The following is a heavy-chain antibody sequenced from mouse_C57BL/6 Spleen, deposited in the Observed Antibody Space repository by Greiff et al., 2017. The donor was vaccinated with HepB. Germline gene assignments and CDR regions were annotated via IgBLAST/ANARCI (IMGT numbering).Heavy chain of an antibody. J-gene: IGHJ3*01. V-gene: IGHV5-17*01. D-gene: IGHD1-1*01. Sequence: DVQLVESGGGLVKPGGSLKLSCAASGFTFSDYGMHWVRQAPEKGLEWVAYISSGSSTIYYADTVKGRFTISRDNAKNTLFLQMTSLRSEDTAMYYCARPGYYYGSSLFAYWGQGTLVTVSA. CDR2: ISSGSSTI. CDR3: ARPGYYYGSSLFAY. CDR1: GFTFSDYG.